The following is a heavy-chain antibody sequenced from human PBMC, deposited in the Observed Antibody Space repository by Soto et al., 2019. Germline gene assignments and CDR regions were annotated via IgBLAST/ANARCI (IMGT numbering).Heavy chain of an antibody. D-gene: IGHD2-15*01. CDR2: ISTYNGDT. CDR1: GYTFSTSG. J-gene: IGHJ6*02. V-gene: IGHV1-18*01. Sequence: QVQLVQSGAEVRKPGASVKVSCKASGYTFSTSGMSWLRQAPGQGLEWMGWISTYNGDTNDAPKFQERVTMTSVTATRTVCMELRSLRSDDAAGYYCARAGAAPYYYYGMDVWGQGTRVTVSS. CDR3: ARAGAAPYYYYGMDV.